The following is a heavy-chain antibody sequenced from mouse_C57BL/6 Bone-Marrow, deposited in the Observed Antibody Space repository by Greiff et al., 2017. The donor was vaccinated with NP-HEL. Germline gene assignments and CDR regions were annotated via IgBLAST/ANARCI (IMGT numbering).Heavy chain of an antibody. CDR3: ARLLWFSYWYFDV. J-gene: IGHJ1*03. D-gene: IGHD2-2*01. V-gene: IGHV5-6*01. Sequence: EVQLVESGGDLVKPGGSLKLSCAASGFTFSSYGMPWVRQTPEKGLEWVASISSGGGYTYYPDSVKGRFPISRDNAKNTLYLQMSSLNSEVAAMYSCARLLWFSYWYFDVGGRGTAITVS. CDR2: ISSGGGYT. CDR1: GFTFSSYG.